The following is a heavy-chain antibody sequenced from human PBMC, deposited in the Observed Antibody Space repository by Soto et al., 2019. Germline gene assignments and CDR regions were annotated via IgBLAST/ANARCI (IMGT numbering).Heavy chain of an antibody. CDR3: ARAVERATHYYYYGMDV. Sequence: SETLSLTCTVSDGSISSGDYYWSWIRQPPGKGLEWIGYIYYGGSTNYNPSLKSRVTISVDTSKNQFSLKLSSVTAADTAVYYCARAVERATHYYYYGMDVWGQGTTVTVSS. D-gene: IGHD1-26*01. CDR2: IYYGGST. CDR1: DGSISSGDYY. V-gene: IGHV4-61*08. J-gene: IGHJ6*02.